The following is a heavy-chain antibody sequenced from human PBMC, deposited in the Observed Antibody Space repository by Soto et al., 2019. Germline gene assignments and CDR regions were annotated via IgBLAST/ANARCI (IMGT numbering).Heavy chain of an antibody. Sequence: EVQLVQSGAEVKKPGESLKISCKGSGYSFTSYWIGWVRQMPGKGLEWMGIIYPGDSDTRYSPSFQGQVTISADKSISTASLQWSSLKASDTAMYYCARTSAAGKYYYGMDVWGQGTTVTGSS. V-gene: IGHV5-51*01. J-gene: IGHJ6*02. CDR2: IYPGDSDT. CDR3: ARTSAAGKYYYGMDV. D-gene: IGHD6-13*01. CDR1: GYSFTSYW.